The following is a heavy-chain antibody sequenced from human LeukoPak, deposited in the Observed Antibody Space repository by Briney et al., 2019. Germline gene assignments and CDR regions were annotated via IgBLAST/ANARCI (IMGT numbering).Heavy chain of an antibody. J-gene: IGHJ4*02. CDR3: ARVSDFWSGHTRYYFDY. CDR2: IYYSGST. V-gene: IGHV4-39*07. Sequence: PSETLSLTCTVSGGSISSSSYYWGWIRQPPGKGLEWIGSIYYSGSTYYNPSLKSRVTISVDTSKNQFSLKLSSVTAADTAVYYCARVSDFWSGHTRYYFDYWGQGTLVTVSS. CDR1: GGSISSSSYY. D-gene: IGHD3-3*01.